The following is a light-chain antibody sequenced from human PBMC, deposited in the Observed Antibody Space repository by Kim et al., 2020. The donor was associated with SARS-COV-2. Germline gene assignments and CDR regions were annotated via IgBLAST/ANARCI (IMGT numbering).Light chain of an antibody. CDR2: KTS. CDR3: QQYNSYPT. V-gene: IGKV1-5*03. CDR1: QTINTW. Sequence: DIQMTQSPSTLSASVGDRVTITCRASQTINTWLAWYQQKPGKAPKLLIYKTSSLESGVPSRFSGSGSGTEFTLTISSLQPDDFATYYCQQYNSYPTFGRGTKVDIK. J-gene: IGKJ1*01.